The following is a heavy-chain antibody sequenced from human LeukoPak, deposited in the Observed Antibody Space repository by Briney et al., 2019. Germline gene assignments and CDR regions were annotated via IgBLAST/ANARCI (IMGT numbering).Heavy chain of an antibody. CDR2: IYYSGST. D-gene: IGHD6-6*01. CDR3: ARVFEAARHYYYYMDV. V-gene: IGHV4-30-4*07. J-gene: IGHJ6*03. Sequence: PSETLSLTCTVSGDSISSGSFYWSWIRQPPGKGLEWIGYIYYSGSTYYNPSLKSRVTISVDTSKNQFSLKLSSVTAADTAVYYCARVFEAARHYYYYMDVWGKGTTVTVSS. CDR1: GDSISSGSFY.